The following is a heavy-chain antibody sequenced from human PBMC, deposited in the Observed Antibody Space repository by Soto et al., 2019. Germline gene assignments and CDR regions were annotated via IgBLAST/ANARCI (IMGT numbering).Heavy chain of an antibody. V-gene: IGHV3-15*01. Sequence: GGSLRLSCAASRFAFSNAWMSWVRQAPGKGLEWVGRIYSKTDGGTTEYAAPVKGRFTISRDDSKNTLYLQMNSLNTEDTAVYYCTTLYSGYDYVGYWGQGTLVTVSS. D-gene: IGHD5-12*01. CDR1: RFAFSNAW. CDR3: TTLYSGYDYVGY. J-gene: IGHJ4*02. CDR2: IYSKTDGGTT.